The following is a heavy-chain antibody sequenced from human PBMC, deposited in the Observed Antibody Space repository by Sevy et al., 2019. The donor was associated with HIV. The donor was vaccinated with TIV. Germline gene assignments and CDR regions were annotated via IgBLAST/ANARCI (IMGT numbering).Heavy chain of an antibody. CDR2: MYYSGYA. CDR3: ASQLKEYCVGRDSYLNWFDP. D-gene: IGHD2-21*01. Sequence: SETLSLTCSVSGGSITSSDYYWGWIRQPPGNGLEWIGSMYYSGYAYYNPSLKSRVTMSVDTSKSQFSLNVKSVTAADTDVSYSASQLKEYCVGRDSYLNWFDPWGQGTLVTVSS. V-gene: IGHV4-39*01. J-gene: IGHJ5*02. CDR1: GGSITSSDYY.